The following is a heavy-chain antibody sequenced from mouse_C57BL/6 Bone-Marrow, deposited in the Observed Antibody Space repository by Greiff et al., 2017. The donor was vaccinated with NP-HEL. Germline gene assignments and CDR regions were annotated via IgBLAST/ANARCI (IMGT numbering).Heavy chain of an antibody. D-gene: IGHD1-1*01. CDR1: GFSLTSYG. J-gene: IGHJ3*01. CDR3: AKDYYGSMFAY. V-gene: IGHV2-4*01. Sequence: QVQLQQSGPGLVQPSQSLSITCTVSGFSLTSYGVHWVRQPPGKGLEWLGVIWSGGSTDYNAAVISRLSISKDNSKSQVFFKMNSLQADDTAIYYCAKDYYGSMFAYWGQGTLVTVSA. CDR2: IWSGGST.